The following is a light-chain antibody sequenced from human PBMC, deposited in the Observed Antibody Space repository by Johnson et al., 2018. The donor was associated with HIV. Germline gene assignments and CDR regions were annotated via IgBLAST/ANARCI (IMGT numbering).Light chain of an antibody. CDR1: SSNIGDNY. J-gene: IGLJ1*01. Sequence: QSVLTQPPSVSAAPGQKVSISCSGSSSNIGDNYVSWYQQVPGTAPKLLIYEDTKRPSGIPDRFSGSKSGTSATLAITGLQTWDEADYYCETWDNSLNVGHVVGTVTKVIVL. V-gene: IGLV1-51*02. CDR2: EDT. CDR3: ETWDNSLNVGHV.